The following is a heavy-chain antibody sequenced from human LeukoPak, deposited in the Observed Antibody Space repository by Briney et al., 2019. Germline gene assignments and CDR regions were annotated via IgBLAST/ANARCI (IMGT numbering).Heavy chain of an antibody. J-gene: IGHJ4*02. V-gene: IGHV4-34*01. CDR1: GGSFSGYY. CDR2: INHSGST. D-gene: IGHD3-10*02. CDR3: ARVGPGLGSGSRTFDY. Sequence: SEPLSLTCAVYGGSFSGYYWSWIRQPPGKGLEWIGEINHSGSTNYNPSLKSRVTISVDTSKNQFSLKLSSVTAADTAVYYCARVGPGLGSGSRTFDYWGQGTLVTVSS.